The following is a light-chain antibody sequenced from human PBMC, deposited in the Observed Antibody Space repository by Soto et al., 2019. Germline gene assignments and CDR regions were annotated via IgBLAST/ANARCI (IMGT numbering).Light chain of an antibody. Sequence: DIVMTQSPATLSVAPGERVTFSCRASQGVSRKLAWYQHKPGQAPRLLISGASTGATGIPARFSGSGSGTEFTLTISSLQSEDCALYYCQQYGSSPRTLGQGTKVDIK. CDR1: QGVSRK. CDR2: GAS. V-gene: IGKV3-15*01. CDR3: QQYGSSPRT. J-gene: IGKJ1*01.